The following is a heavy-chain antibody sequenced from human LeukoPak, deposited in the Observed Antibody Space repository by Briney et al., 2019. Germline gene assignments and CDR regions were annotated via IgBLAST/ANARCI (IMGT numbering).Heavy chain of an antibody. CDR1: GFTFSSYA. CDR2: ISFDGSNK. Sequence: PGGSLRLSCAASGFTFSSYAMHWVRQAPGKGLEWVAVISFDGSNKYYADSVKGRFTISRDNSKNTLYLQMNSLRAEDTAVYYCARDTRFVVVPAGPVYWGEGTLVSVPS. V-gene: IGHV3-30-3*01. J-gene: IGHJ4*02. D-gene: IGHD2-2*01. CDR3: ARDTRFVVVPAGPVY.